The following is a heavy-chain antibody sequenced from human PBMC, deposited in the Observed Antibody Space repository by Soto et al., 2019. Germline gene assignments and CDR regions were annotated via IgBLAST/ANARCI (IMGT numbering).Heavy chain of an antibody. CDR3: AREGSYCSGGSCSRQYYFDY. CDR1: GFTFSSYS. D-gene: IGHD2-15*01. Sequence: EVQLVESGGGLVQPGGSLRLSCAASGFTFSSYSMNWVRQAPGKGVEWVSYISSSSSTIYYADSVKGRFTISRDNAKNSLYLQMNSLRDEDTAMYYCAREGSYCSGGSCSRQYYFDYWGQGTLVTVSS. J-gene: IGHJ4*02. CDR2: ISSSSSTI. V-gene: IGHV3-48*02.